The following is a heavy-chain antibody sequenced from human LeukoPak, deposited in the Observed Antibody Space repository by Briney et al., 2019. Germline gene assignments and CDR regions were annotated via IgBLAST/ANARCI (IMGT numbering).Heavy chain of an antibody. CDR1: GGSIRSYY. V-gene: IGHV4-4*07. D-gene: IGHD3-10*01. J-gene: IGHJ3*02. Sequence: SETLSLTCTVSGGSIRSYYWSWIRQPPGKGLEWIGRIYTSGSTNYNPSLKSRVTMSVDTSKNQFSLKLSSVTAADTAVYYCARGGYYYGSRYLYAFDIWGQGTMVTVSS. CDR3: ARGGYYYGSRYLYAFDI. CDR2: IYTSGST.